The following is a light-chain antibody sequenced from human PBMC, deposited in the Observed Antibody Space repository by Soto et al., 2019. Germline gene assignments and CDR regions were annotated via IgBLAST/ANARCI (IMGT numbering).Light chain of an antibody. J-gene: IGKJ1*01. CDR2: DAS. CDR3: QHYNSYPWT. CDR1: QSISSW. V-gene: IGKV1-5*01. Sequence: DIQMTQSPSTLSASVGDRVTITCGASQSISSWLAWYQQKPGKAPKLLIYDASSLESGVPSRFSGSGSGTQFTLTISTLQPDDFATYYCQHYNSYPWTFGQGTKVDIK.